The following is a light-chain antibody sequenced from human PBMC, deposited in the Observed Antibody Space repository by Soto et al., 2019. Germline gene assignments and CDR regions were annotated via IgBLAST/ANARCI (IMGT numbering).Light chain of an antibody. CDR1: QSVSSSY. J-gene: IGKJ1*01. CDR3: QQYGSTPRT. Sequence: VLTQSPGPLSLSPGDRATLSCMSSQSVSSSYLAWYQQKPGQAPRLLIYDASRRATGIPDRFSGSGSGTDFTLTISRLEPEDVAVYYCQQYGSTPRTFGQGTKVDIK. V-gene: IGKV3-20*01. CDR2: DAS.